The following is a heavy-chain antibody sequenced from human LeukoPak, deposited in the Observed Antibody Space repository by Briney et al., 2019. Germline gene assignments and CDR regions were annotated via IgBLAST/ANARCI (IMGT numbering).Heavy chain of an antibody. CDR2: IIPILGIA. J-gene: IGHJ4*02. V-gene: IGHV1-69*04. CDR3: ARLKYYYDSSVEEGY. Sequence: SVKVSCKASGGAFSCYAISWVRQAPGQGLEWMGRIIPILGIANYAQKFQGRVTITADKSTSTAYMELSSLRSEDTAVYYCARLKYYYDSSVEEGYWGQGTLVTVSS. D-gene: IGHD3-22*01. CDR1: GGAFSCYA.